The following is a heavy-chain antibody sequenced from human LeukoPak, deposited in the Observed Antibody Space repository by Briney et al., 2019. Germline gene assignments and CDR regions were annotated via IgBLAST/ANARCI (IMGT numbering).Heavy chain of an antibody. CDR3: ARARLDTAMVNPVDY. J-gene: IGHJ4*02. CDR2: ISSSSSYI. CDR1: GFTFSSYS. Sequence: GGSLRPSCAASGFTFSSYSMNWVRQAPGKGLEWVSSISSSSSYIYYADSVKGRFTISRDNAKNSLYLQMNSLRAEDTAVYYCARARLDTAMVNPVDYWGQGTLVTVSS. D-gene: IGHD5-18*01. V-gene: IGHV3-21*01.